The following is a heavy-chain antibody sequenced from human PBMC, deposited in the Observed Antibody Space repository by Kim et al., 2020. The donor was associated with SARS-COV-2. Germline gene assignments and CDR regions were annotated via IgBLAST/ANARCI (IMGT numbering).Heavy chain of an antibody. V-gene: IGHV3-9*01. J-gene: IGHJ5*01. CDR3: AKTTMRSSGWYDS. D-gene: IGHD6-19*01. CDR1: GFTFDDYA. Sequence: GGSLRLSCVGSGFTFDDYAIHWVRQAPGKGLEWVSGINWNSGHIAYVDSVKGRFFISRDNARNSVYLQMNSLRGDDTAFYYCAKTTMRSSGWYDSWGQGTAVIVSA. CDR2: INWNSGHI.